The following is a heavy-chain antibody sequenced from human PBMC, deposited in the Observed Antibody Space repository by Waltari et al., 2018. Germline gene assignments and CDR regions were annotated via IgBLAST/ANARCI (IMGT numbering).Heavy chain of an antibody. D-gene: IGHD2-21*02. J-gene: IGHJ4*02. Sequence: QVQLQESGPGLVKPSETLSLTCTVSGGSMNGYFWHWIRQPPGKGLEWIGYIYYRGSTDYDPSLKSRVTISVDTSKNQFSLRLTSVTSADTAFYYCAREIYGGNSRPFDFWGQGALVTVSS. CDR3: AREIYGGNSRPFDF. CDR2: IYYRGST. V-gene: IGHV4-59*01. CDR1: GGSMNGYF.